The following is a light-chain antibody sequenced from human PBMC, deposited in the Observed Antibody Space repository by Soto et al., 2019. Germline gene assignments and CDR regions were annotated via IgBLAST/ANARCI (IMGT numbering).Light chain of an antibody. CDR3: QQYNNWPLT. J-gene: IGKJ4*01. Sequence: EIVMTQSPDTLSVFPGERATLSCRASQSVSSNLAWHQQKPGQAPRLLIYDVSTRATGIPARFSGSGSGTEFTLTISSLQSEDFAVYYCQQYNNWPLTFGGGTKVEIK. CDR1: QSVSSN. V-gene: IGKV3-15*01. CDR2: DVS.